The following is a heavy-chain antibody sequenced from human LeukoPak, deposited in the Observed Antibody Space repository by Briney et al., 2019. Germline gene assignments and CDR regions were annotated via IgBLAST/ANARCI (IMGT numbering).Heavy chain of an antibody. D-gene: IGHD3-10*01. CDR3: ARVYGLGHGLDY. CDR1: GDSVSSNSVA. Sequence: SQTLSLTCAISGDSVSSNSVAWHWIRQSPSRGLEWLGRTYYGSKWYNDYAVSVKSRVTINPDTSKNQFSLHLNSVTPEDTAVYYCARVYGLGHGLDYWGQGTLVTVSS. V-gene: IGHV6-1*01. CDR2: TYYGSKWYN. J-gene: IGHJ4*02.